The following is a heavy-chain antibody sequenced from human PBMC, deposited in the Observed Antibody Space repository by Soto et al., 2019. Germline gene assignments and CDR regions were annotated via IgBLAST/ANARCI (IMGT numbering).Heavy chain of an antibody. CDR3: AKDRAVAGTDFDC. CDR1: GFTFSDYA. J-gene: IGHJ4*02. CDR2: ISGSGGST. V-gene: IGHV3-23*01. Sequence: PGGSLRLSCAASGFTFSDYAMSWVRQAPGKGLEWVSGISGSGGSTYYADSVKGRFTISRDNSKNTLFLQINSLRVEDTAVYYCAKDRAVAGTDFDCWGQGTLVTVSS. D-gene: IGHD6-19*01.